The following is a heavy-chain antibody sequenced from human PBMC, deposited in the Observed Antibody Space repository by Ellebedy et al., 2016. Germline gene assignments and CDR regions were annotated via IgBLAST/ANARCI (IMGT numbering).Heavy chain of an antibody. CDR2: ISGGGDIT. CDR3: RQGHYANY. V-gene: IGHV3-23*01. Sequence: GGSLRLXXVASGFAFRNFFMTWVRQAPGGGLEWVSTISGGGDITVSADSVKGRFTMSRDIPKNTVYLQMNRLRAEDTAVYYCRQGHYANYWGQGTLVTVSS. J-gene: IGHJ4*02. CDR1: GFAFRNFF. D-gene: IGHD4-17*01.